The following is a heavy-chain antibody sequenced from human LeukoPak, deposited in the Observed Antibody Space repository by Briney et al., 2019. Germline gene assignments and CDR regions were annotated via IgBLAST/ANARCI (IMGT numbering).Heavy chain of an antibody. V-gene: IGHV3-7*03. J-gene: IGHJ4*02. Sequence: PGGSQTLSCAASGFTFSSYWMSWVRQAPGKGLEWVANIKQDGSEKYYVASLEGRFTISSDNSKNTLYLQMNSLRAEDTAVYYCAKDTTVTDFDYWGQGALVTVSS. CDR2: IKQDGSEK. D-gene: IGHD4-17*01. CDR1: GFTFSSYW. CDR3: AKDTTVTDFDY.